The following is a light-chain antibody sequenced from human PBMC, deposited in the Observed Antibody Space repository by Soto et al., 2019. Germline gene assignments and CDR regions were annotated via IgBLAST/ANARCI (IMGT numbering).Light chain of an antibody. J-gene: IGKJ4*01. CDR1: QGFSND. CDR2: SIS. V-gene: IGKV1-17*01. Sequence: DIQMIQPPSSLSASVGDRVTITCPARQGFSNDLDWYQWKPGRAPKRLIHSISNLQIGVPSRFSGSGSETEFTLTISSLQPEDFATYYCLQHSSYPLTFGGGTKVEIK. CDR3: LQHSSYPLT.